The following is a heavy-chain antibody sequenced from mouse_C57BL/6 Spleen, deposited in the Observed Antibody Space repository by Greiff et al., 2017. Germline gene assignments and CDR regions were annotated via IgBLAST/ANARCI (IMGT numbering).Heavy chain of an antibody. CDR1: GFTFSSYT. CDR3: VSTGDGYWYFDV. V-gene: IGHV5-9*01. J-gene: IGHJ1*03. CDR2: ISGGGGNT. D-gene: IGHD2-3*01. Sequence: DVQLVESGGGLVKPGGSLKLSCAASGFTFSSYTMSWVRQTPEKRLEWVATISGGGGNTYYPDSVKGRFTISRDNAKNTLYLQMSSLRSEDTALYYCVSTGDGYWYFDVWGTGTTVTVSS.